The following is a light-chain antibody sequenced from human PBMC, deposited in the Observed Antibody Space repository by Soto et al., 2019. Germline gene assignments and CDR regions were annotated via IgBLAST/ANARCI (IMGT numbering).Light chain of an antibody. CDR3: QQYGSSRT. CDR2: DAS. J-gene: IGKJ1*01. CDR1: QSVSSS. V-gene: IGKV3-11*01. Sequence: EIVLTQSPATLSLSPVERATLSCRASQSVSSSLAWYQQKPGQAPRLLIYDASNRATGIPARFSGSGSGTDFTLTISSLEPEDFAVYYCQQYGSSRTFGQGTKV.